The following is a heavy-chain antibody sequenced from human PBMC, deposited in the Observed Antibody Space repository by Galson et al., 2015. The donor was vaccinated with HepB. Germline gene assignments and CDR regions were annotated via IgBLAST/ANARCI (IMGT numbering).Heavy chain of an antibody. V-gene: IGHV3-23*01. Sequence: SLRLSCAASGFTFSSYAMSWVRQAPGKGLGWVSAISGSGGSTYYADSGKGRFTISRDNSKNTLYLQMNSLRAEDTAVYYCSSSYSVVVVPAAIPVLEKLRPYWFDPWGQGTLVTVSS. J-gene: IGHJ5*02. CDR3: SSSYSVVVVPAAIPVLEKLRPYWFDP. D-gene: IGHD2-2*02. CDR1: GFTFSSYA. CDR2: ISGSGGST.